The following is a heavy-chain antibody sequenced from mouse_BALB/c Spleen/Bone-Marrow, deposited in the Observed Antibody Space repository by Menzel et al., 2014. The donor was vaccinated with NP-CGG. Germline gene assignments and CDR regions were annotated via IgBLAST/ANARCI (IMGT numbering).Heavy chain of an antibody. D-gene: IGHD3-1*01. CDR1: GYAFSSYW. CDR2: IYPRDGDT. V-gene: IGHV1-80*01. CDR3: ARNSGAMDY. Sequence: VQLVESGAELVRPGSSVKISCKASGYAFSSYWMNWVKQRPGQGLEWIGQIYPRDGDTNYNGKFKGKATLTADKSSSTAYMQLSSLTSEDSAVYFCARNSGAMDYWGQGTSVTVSS. J-gene: IGHJ4*01.